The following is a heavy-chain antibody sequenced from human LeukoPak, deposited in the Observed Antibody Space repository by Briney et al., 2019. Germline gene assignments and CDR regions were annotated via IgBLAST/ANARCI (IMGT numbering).Heavy chain of an antibody. CDR3: ARDGSSWHNTNYFDY. J-gene: IGHJ4*02. D-gene: IGHD6-13*01. Sequence: SETLSLTCTVSGYSISSGYYWGWIRQPPGKGLEWMGSIYHSGSTYYNPSLKSRCTISVDTSKNQFSLKLSSVTAADTAVYYCARDGSSWHNTNYFDYWGQGTLVTVSS. CDR2: IYHSGST. V-gene: IGHV4-38-2*02. CDR1: GYSISSGYY.